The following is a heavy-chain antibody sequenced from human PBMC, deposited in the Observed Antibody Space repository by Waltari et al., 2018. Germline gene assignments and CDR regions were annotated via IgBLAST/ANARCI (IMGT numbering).Heavy chain of an antibody. CDR1: GFTFRSYW. CDR3: ARVLISAAGKGIDY. Sequence: EVQLVETGGGLVQPGGSLRLSCAVSGFTFRSYWMHWVRQGPGKGLEWVSRIDGDGGVTNYADSVKGRFTISRDNAKNTVYLQMNSLRVEDTAVYYCARVLISAAGKGIDYWGQGTLVTVSS. J-gene: IGHJ4*02. D-gene: IGHD6-13*01. V-gene: IGHV3-74*01. CDR2: IDGDGGVT.